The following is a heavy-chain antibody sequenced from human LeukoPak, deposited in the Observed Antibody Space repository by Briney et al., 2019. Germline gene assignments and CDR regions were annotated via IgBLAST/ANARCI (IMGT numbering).Heavy chain of an antibody. J-gene: IGHJ4*02. CDR3: ARESRSGLDY. CDR1: GFIFSNYW. Sequence: GWSLRLSCAASGFIFSNYWMNWVRQAPGKGLEWVANIGQDGNEKYYVDSVKGRFSISRDNAGNSVYLQMNSLRAEDTAIYYCARESRSGLDYWGQGTLVAVSS. V-gene: IGHV3-7*03. D-gene: IGHD3-3*01. CDR2: IGQDGNEK.